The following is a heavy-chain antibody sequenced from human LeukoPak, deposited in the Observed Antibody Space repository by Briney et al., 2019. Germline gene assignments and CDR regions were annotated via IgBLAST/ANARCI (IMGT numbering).Heavy chain of an antibody. V-gene: IGHV2-5*02. J-gene: IGHJ4*02. D-gene: IGHD3-10*01. CDR2: IYWDDDK. CDR3: AHSITMVRGVISRVGYFDY. CDR1: GLSLSTSGVG. Sequence: SGPTLVKPTQTLTLTCTFSGLSLSTSGVGVGWIRQPPGKALEWLALIYWDDDKRYSPSLKSRLTITKDTSKNQVVLTMTNMDPVDTATYYCAHSITMVRGVISRVGYFDYWGQGTPVTVSS.